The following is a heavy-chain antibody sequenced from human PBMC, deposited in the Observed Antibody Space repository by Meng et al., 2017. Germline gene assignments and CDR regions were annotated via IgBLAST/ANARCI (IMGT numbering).Heavy chain of an antibody. J-gene: IGHJ4*02. CDR2: INHSGST. D-gene: IGHD3-9*01. V-gene: IGHV4-34*01. CDR1: GGSFSGYY. CDR3: ARGRYFDWLSYRYYFDY. Sequence: QVELQQWGAGLLKPSGTLSLTCAVYGGSFSGYYWSWIRQPPGKGLEWIGEINHSGSTNYNPSLKSRVTISVDTSKNQFSLKLSSVTAADTAVYYCARGRYFDWLSYRYYFDYWGQGTLVTVSS.